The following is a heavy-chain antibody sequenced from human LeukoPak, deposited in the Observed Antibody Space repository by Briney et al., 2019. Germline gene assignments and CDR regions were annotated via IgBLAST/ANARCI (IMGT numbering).Heavy chain of an antibody. CDR3: ARVKLRQYIDP. Sequence: PSESLFLTCCVSGGSISYYYGSSSRQPPGGVLGRGGHLYYSGSTNYKPSLKGRVTISVDKSNSQFSLKLSSVTAADTALYCGARVKLRQYIDPWGWGKVVIVSA. D-gene: IGHD6-6*01. V-gene: IGHV4-59*01. J-gene: IGHJ5*02. CDR2: LYYSGST. CDR1: GGSISYYY.